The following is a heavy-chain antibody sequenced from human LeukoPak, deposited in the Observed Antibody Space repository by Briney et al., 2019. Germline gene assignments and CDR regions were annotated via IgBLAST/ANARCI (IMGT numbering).Heavy chain of an antibody. J-gene: IGHJ4*02. D-gene: IGHD2-2*02. CDR1: GGSFSGYY. CDR3: ARFSRYCSSTSCYRGGYSYGSASFGY. V-gene: IGHV4-34*01. Sequence: SETLSLTCAVYGGSFSGYYWSRIRQPPGKGLEWIGEINHSGSTNYNPSLKSRVTISVDTSKNQFSLKLSSVTAADTAVYYCARFSRYCSSTSCYRGGYSYGSASFGYWGQGTLVTVSS. CDR2: INHSGST.